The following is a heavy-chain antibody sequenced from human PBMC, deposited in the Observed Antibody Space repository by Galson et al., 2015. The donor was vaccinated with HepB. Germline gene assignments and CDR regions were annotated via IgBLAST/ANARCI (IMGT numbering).Heavy chain of an antibody. V-gene: IGHV2-5*02. Sequence: PALVKPTQTLTLTCTFSGFSLSTSGVGVGWIRQPPGKALEWLALIYWDDDKRYSPSLKSRLTITKDTSKNQVVLTMTNMDPVDTATYYCAHWSGYSYGRYFDLWGRDTLVTVSS. CDR2: IYWDDDK. CDR1: GFSLSTSGVG. CDR3: AHWSGYSYGRYFDL. J-gene: IGHJ2*01. D-gene: IGHD5-18*01.